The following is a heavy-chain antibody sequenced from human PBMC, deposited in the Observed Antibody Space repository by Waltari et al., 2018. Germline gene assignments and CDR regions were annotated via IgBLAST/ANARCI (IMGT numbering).Heavy chain of an antibody. CDR1: GGSFSSNDW. CDR2: VHHSGST. CDR3: ARGFAGWPFDY. J-gene: IGHJ4*02. V-gene: IGHV4-4*02. D-gene: IGHD6-19*01. Sequence: QVQLKESGPGLVKPSVTLSLACDVSGGSFSSNDWWSWVRQPPGKGLEWIGEVHHSGSTKYNPSLNSRVVMSVDTSKNQISLTMKSVTAADTAVYYCARGFAGWPFDYWGPGTLVIVAS.